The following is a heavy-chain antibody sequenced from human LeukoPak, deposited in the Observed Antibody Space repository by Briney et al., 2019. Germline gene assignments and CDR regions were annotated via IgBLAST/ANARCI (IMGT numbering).Heavy chain of an antibody. J-gene: IGHJ6*03. CDR2: ITPSNGNT. V-gene: IGHV1-18*01. CDR1: GYFFPSYG. CDR3: ARRYYSYYMDV. Sequence: ASVKVSCKTSGYFFPSYGISWVRQAPGQGLEWIGWITPSNGNTHYAQKFQGRVTMTTDTSTSTAYMELRSLRPDDTAVYFCARRYYSYYMDVWGKGTTVTVSS.